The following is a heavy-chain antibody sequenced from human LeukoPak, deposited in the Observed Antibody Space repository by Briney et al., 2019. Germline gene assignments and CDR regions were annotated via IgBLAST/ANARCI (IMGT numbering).Heavy chain of an antibody. CDR3: ARALDYGDYFGWFDP. Sequence: GRSLRLSCAASGFTFSSYAMHWVRQAPGKGLEWVAVISYDGSNKYYADSVKGRFTISRDNSKNTLYLQMNSLRAEDTAVYYCARALDYGDYFGWFDPWGQGTLVTVSS. D-gene: IGHD4-17*01. J-gene: IGHJ5*02. CDR1: GFTFSSYA. CDR2: ISYDGSNK. V-gene: IGHV3-30*04.